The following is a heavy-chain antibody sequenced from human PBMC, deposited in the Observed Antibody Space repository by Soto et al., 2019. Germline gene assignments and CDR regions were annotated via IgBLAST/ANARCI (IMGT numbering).Heavy chain of an antibody. V-gene: IGHV4-30-4*01. D-gene: IGHD7-27*01. CDR1: GGPINSPDYY. CDR3: ARGRWGKRHLDY. J-gene: IGHJ4*02. CDR2: LYFNGGT. Sequence: PSETLSLTCNVSGGPINSPDYYWTWIRQSPGKGLEWIGYLYFNGGTQYNPSLRTPISMSLDTSKKHFSLKLSSVTGADTAVYYCARGRWGKRHLDYWGQGTLVTVAS.